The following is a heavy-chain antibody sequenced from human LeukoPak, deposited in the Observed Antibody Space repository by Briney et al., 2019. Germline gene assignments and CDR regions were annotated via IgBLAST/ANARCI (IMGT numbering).Heavy chain of an antibody. J-gene: IGHJ3*02. V-gene: IGHV1-69*13. D-gene: IGHD1-26*01. CDR3: ARVGTHSGSFRKPLGALDI. CDR1: GCTFSSYG. Sequence: SVKVSCKASGCTFSSYGISWVRQAPGQGLEWMGGIISIFGTAYYAQKVQGRVTITVDESTSTSYMQLSSLRSEDTAVYYCARVGTHSGSFRKPLGALDIWGEGTMVSVSS. CDR2: IISIFGTA.